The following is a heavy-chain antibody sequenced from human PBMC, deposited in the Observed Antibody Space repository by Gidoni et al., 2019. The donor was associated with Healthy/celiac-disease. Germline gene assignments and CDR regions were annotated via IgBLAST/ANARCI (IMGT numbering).Heavy chain of an antibody. J-gene: IGHJ4*02. D-gene: IGHD6-13*01. CDR1: GFTFSSYA. CDR2: ISGSGGST. Sequence: EVQLLESGGGLVQPGGSLRLSCAASGFTFSSYAMGWVRQAPGKGLGWVSAISGSGGSTYYADSVKGRFTISRDNSKNTLYLQMNSLRAEDTAVYYCAKDLDGSWDFDYWGQGTLVTVSS. CDR3: AKDLDGSWDFDY. V-gene: IGHV3-23*01.